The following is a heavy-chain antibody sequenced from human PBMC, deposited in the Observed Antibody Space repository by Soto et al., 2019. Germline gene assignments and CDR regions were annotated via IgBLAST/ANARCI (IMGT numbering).Heavy chain of an antibody. CDR2: INAGNGNT. D-gene: IGHD3-22*01. Sequence: GASVKVSCKASGYTFTSYAMHWVRQAPGQRLEWMGGINAGNGNTKYSQKFQDRVTITRDTSASTAYMELSSLRSEDTAVYYCARENAYYYDSSGYYGRSWFDPWGQGTLVTVSS. CDR3: ARENAYYYDSSGYYGRSWFDP. CDR1: GYTFTSYA. J-gene: IGHJ5*02. V-gene: IGHV1-3*01.